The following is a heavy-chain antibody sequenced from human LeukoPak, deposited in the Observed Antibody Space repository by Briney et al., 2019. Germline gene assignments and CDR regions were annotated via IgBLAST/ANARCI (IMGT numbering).Heavy chain of an antibody. V-gene: IGHV3-21*01. CDR3: ARDLGQYYDTSDNWFDP. Sequence: SGGSLRLSCAASGFTFSSYSMNWVRQAPGKGLEWVSSISSSSSYIYYADSVKGRFTISRDNSKNTLNLQMNSLRAEDTAVYYCARDLGQYYDTSDNWFDPWGQGTLVTVSS. CDR1: GFTFSSYS. J-gene: IGHJ5*02. CDR2: ISSSSSYI. D-gene: IGHD3-22*01.